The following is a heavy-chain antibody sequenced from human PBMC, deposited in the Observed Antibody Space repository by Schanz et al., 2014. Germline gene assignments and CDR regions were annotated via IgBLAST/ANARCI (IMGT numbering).Heavy chain of an antibody. Sequence: QVQLVESGGGVVQPGGSLRLSCAASGFTFSNFGIHWVRQAPGMGLEWVALIRTDERDKCYADSVKGRFSISRDNSKNTVYLQMNSLSPEDTAVYYCTRDRGALINHNDALDLWGQGTMVSVSS. CDR3: TRDRGALINHNDALDL. J-gene: IGHJ3*01. D-gene: IGHD3-16*01. V-gene: IGHV3-30*02. CDR2: IRTDERDK. CDR1: GFTFSNFG.